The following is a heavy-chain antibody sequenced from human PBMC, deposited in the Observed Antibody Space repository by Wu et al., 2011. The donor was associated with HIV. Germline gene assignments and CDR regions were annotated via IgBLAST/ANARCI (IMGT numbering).Heavy chain of an antibody. J-gene: IGHJ6*02. D-gene: IGHD2-15*01. Sequence: QVQLVQSGAEVTTPGASVKVSCKASGYTFTSYGLSWVRQAPGQGLEWMGWLSTSNGNTNYAQKLQGRVTMTTDTSTSTAYMELRSLRSDDTAVYYCARNIVVVVAANHYVMDVWGQGTTVTVSS. CDR2: LSTSNGNT. CDR1: GYTFTSYG. V-gene: IGHV1-18*01. CDR3: ARNIVVVVAANHYVMDV.